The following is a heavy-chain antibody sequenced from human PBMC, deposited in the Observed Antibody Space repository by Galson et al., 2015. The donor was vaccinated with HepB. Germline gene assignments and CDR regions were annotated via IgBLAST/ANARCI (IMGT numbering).Heavy chain of an antibody. J-gene: IGHJ3*01. CDR3: AFGYNYGFAAFDV. Sequence: SLRLSCAASGFTFSSYGVHWVRQVPGKGLEWVTFVSYDGTKKYYADSVKGRFTISRDNSKSTLYLQMNSLRTEDTALYYCAFGYNYGFAAFDVWGQGTMVTVPS. CDR2: VSYDGTKK. V-gene: IGHV3-30*03. CDR1: GFTFSSYG. D-gene: IGHD5-24*01.